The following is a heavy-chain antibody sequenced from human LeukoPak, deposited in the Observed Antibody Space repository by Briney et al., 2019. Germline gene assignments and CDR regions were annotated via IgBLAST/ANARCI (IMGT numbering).Heavy chain of an antibody. V-gene: IGHV3-30*18. Sequence: GGSLRLSCAASGFTLSSYGMHWVRQAPGKGLEWVAVISYDGSNKYYADSVKGRFTISRDNSKNTLYLQMNSLRAEDTAVYYCAKLTSSGGWFDPWGQGTLVTVSS. D-gene: IGHD6-19*01. CDR2: ISYDGSNK. J-gene: IGHJ5*02. CDR1: GFTLSSYG. CDR3: AKLTSSGGWFDP.